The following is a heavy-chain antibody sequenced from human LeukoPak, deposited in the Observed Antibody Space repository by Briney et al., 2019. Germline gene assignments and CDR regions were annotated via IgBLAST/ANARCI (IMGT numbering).Heavy chain of an antibody. CDR2: IFPIFGTA. CDR1: GGTFSSYA. J-gene: IGHJ3*02. V-gene: IGHV1-69*13. D-gene: IGHD2-2*01. Sequence: ASVKVSCKASGGTFSSYAISWVRQAPGQGLEWMGGIFPIFGTANYAQKFQGRVTITADESTSTAYMELSSLRSEDTAVYYCARDRGGSTSPDAFDIWGQGTMVTVSS. CDR3: ARDRGGSTSPDAFDI.